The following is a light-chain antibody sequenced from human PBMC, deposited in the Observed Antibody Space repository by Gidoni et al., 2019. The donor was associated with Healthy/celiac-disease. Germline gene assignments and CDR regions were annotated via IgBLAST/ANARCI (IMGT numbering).Light chain of an antibody. J-gene: IGLJ2*01. V-gene: IGLV2-14*03. CDR2: DVS. CDR3: SSYTSSSTVV. Sequence: QSALTQPASVSGSPGQSFTISCTGTSSDVGGYNYASWYQQHPGKAPKLMIYDVSNRPSGVSNRFSGSKSGNTASLTISGLQAEDEADYYCSSYTSSSTVVFGGGTKLTVL. CDR1: SSDVGGYNY.